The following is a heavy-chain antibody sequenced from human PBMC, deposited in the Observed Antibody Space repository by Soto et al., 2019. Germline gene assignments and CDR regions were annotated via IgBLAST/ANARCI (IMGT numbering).Heavy chain of an antibody. V-gene: IGHV3-23*01. D-gene: IGHD3-16*01. CDR1: GFTFSSYA. CDR2: ITASGGAT. J-gene: IGHJ4*02. CDR3: ATSPLSHY. Sequence: GGSLRLSCAASGFTFSSYAMSWVRQSPEMGLEWVSAITASGGATYHADSVKGRFTISRDNSKNTLYLQMNSLRAEDTAVYYCATSPLSHYWGQGTLVTVSS.